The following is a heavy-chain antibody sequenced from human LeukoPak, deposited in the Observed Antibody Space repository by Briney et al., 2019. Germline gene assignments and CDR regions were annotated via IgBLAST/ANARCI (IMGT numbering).Heavy chain of an antibody. J-gene: IGHJ4*02. Sequence: PGGSLRLSCAASGFTFSSYWMHWVRQAPGRGLVWVSRINSDGSSTSYADSVKGRFTISRDNAKNTLYLQMNSLRAEDTAVYYCARVGSGWPFDYWGQGTLVTVSS. CDR3: ARVGSGWPFDY. V-gene: IGHV3-74*01. CDR2: INSDGSST. CDR1: GFTFSSYW. D-gene: IGHD6-19*01.